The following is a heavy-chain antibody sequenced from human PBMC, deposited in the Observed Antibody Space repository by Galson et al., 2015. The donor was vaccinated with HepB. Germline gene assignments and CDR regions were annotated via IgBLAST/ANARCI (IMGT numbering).Heavy chain of an antibody. CDR2: IKQDGNEK. CDR1: GFTFSSYW. D-gene: IGHD6-19*01. CDR3: ARERHSSSRSLSDCDY. V-gene: IGHV3-7*01. Sequence: SLGLSCAASGFTFSSYWMSWVRQAPGKGLEWVANIKQDGNEKYYVDSVKGRFTISRDSAKNSLFLQMNSLRAEDTAVYYCARERHSSSRSLSDCDYWGQGTLVTVSS. J-gene: IGHJ4*02.